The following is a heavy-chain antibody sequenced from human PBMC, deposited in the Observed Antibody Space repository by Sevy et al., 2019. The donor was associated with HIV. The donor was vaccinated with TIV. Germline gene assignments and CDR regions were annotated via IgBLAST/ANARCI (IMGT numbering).Heavy chain of an antibody. CDR1: GGSINSDH. V-gene: IGHV4-59*08. CDR3: ARRNDFDI. CDR2: VYYTGGT. Sequence: SETLSLTCTVSGGSINSDHWNWIRQPPGKGLEWIGYVYYTGGTNYNPSLKNRVTISVDRTKNQFSLKLTSVTAADTAVYLCARRNDFDIWGQGTMVTVSS. J-gene: IGHJ3*02.